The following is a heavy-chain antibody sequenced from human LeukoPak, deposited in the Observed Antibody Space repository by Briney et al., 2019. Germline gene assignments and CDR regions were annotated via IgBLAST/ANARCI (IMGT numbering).Heavy chain of an antibody. CDR2: IYYSGST. CDR1: GGSMSPYY. J-gene: IGHJ4*02. D-gene: IGHD3-10*01. CDR3: ARVPVRYGSGSYYNPYYFDY. V-gene: IGHV4-59*01. Sequence: KSSETLSLTCTVSGGSMSPYYWTWIRQPPGKGLEWIGYIYYSGSTNYNPSLKSRVTISVDTSKNQFSLKLSSVTAADTAVYYCARVPVRYGSGSYYNPYYFDYWGQGTLVTVSS.